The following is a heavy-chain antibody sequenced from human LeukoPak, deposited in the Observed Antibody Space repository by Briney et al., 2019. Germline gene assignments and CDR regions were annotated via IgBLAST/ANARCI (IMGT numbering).Heavy chain of an antibody. CDR1: GGPFSVYY. V-gene: IGHV4-34*01. J-gene: IGHJ4*02. D-gene: IGHD3-3*01. Sequence: PSETLSLTCAVYGGPFSVYYWSWIRQPPGKGLEWIGEINHSGSTNYNPSLKSRVTISVDTSKNQFSLKLSSVTAADTAVYYCARGVYYDFWSGYYDPGFDYWGQGTLVTVSS. CDR2: INHSGST. CDR3: ARGVYYDFWSGYYDPGFDY.